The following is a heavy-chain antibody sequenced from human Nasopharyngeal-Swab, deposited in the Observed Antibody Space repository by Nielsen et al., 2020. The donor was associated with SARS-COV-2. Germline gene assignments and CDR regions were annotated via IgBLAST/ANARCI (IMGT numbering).Heavy chain of an antibody. CDR3: ARSAARSWFDP. CDR2: IKQDGSEK. Sequence: GESLKISCAASGFTFSSYWMSWVRQAPGKGLEWVANIKQDGSEKYYVDSVKGRFTISRDNAKNSLYLQMNSLRAEGTAVYYCARSAARSWFDPWGQGTLVTVSS. V-gene: IGHV3-7*01. D-gene: IGHD6-6*01. CDR1: GFTFSSYW. J-gene: IGHJ5*02.